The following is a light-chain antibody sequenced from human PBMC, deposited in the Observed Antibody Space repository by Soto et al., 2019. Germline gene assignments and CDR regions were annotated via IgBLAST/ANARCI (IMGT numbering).Light chain of an antibody. V-gene: IGKV1-5*03. J-gene: IGKJ1*01. Sequence: DIQMTQSPSTLSASVGDRVTITCRASQSIDSWLAWYQQKPGKAPNLLIYKASSLESGVPSRFSGSGSGIEFTLTISSLQPDDFATYYCQQYNSYSSGTFGQGTKVDIK. CDR3: QQYNSYSSGT. CDR2: KAS. CDR1: QSIDSW.